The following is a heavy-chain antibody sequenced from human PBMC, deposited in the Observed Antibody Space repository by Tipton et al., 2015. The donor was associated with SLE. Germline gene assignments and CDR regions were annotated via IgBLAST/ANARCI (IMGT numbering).Heavy chain of an antibody. CDR3: ASSLGTRGEY. D-gene: IGHD7-27*01. Sequence: LRLSCAVYGGSLSGYYWSWIRQPAGKGLEWIGYIYTSGSTNYNPSLKSRVTISVDTSKNQFSLKLSSVTAADTAVYYCASSLGTRGEYWGQGTLVTVSS. CDR2: IYTSGST. V-gene: IGHV4-4*09. CDR1: GGSLSGYY. J-gene: IGHJ4*02.